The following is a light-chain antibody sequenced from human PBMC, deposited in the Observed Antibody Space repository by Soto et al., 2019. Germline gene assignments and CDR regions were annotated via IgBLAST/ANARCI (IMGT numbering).Light chain of an antibody. CDR2: TTS. CDR3: QQATNYPLT. V-gene: IGKV1-12*01. J-gene: IGKJ5*01. Sequence: DIQLTQSPSSVSASVGDRVTITCRASQGASGYLAWYQQKPGTAPKLLMYTTSTLQSGVPSRFSGSRSGADFTLTISSLQPEDFATYYCQQATNYPLTFGQGTRLDMK. CDR1: QGASGY.